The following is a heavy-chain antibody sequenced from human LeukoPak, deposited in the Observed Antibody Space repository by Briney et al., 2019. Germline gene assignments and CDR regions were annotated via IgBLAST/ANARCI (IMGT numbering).Heavy chain of an antibody. CDR2: ISSGSPYT. Sequence: GGSLRLSCAASRFTFSDYYMSWIRQAPGKGLEWISYISSGSPYTRYADSVKGRFTISRDNAKNSLSLQMNSLRAEDTAVYYCARVRGSYSVDYWCQGTLVTVSS. CDR3: ARVRGSYSVDY. V-gene: IGHV3-11*03. CDR1: RFTFSDYY. J-gene: IGHJ4*02. D-gene: IGHD1-26*01.